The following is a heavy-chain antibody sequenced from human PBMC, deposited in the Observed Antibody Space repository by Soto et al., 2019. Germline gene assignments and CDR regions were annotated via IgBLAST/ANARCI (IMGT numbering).Heavy chain of an antibody. V-gene: IGHV3-23*01. Sequence: EVQRLESGGGLVQPGGSLILSCEASGFTFRSYAMSWVRQAPGQGLEWVSSITGSGGSTYYADSVKRRFTISRDNSKNTLYLQRSSLRAEYTAVYYCAKDRMGRSGRLAESGAFDYCGQGTLVTVSS. CDR3: AKDRMGRSGRLAESGAFDY. CDR2: ITGSGGST. D-gene: IGHD6-13*01. CDR1: GFTFRSYA. J-gene: IGHJ4*02.